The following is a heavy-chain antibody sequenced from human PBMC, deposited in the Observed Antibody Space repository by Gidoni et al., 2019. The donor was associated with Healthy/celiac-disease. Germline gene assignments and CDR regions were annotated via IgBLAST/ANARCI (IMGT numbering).Heavy chain of an antibody. CDR1: GGSISSYY. CDR2: IYYSGST. D-gene: IGHD2-21*01. J-gene: IGHJ4*02. Sequence: QVQLQESGPGLVKPSETLSLTCTVSGGSISSYYWSGIRQPPGKGLEWIGYIYYSGSTNYNPSLKSRFTIQEDTSKIQFSLRLSSGPAADTAGYYCARRVAKGGGVDYWGQGTLVTVSS. V-gene: IGHV4-59*08. CDR3: ARRVAKGGGVDY.